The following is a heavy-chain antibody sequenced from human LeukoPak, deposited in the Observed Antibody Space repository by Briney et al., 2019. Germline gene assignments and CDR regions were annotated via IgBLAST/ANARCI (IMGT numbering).Heavy chain of an antibody. Sequence: PGGSLRLSCAASGFTFSSYAMHWVRQAPGKGLEWVAVISYDGSNKYYADSVKGRFTISRDNSKNTLYLQMNSLRAEDTAVYYCARDRCSSSWCHNWFDPWDQGTLVTVSS. V-gene: IGHV3-30-3*01. J-gene: IGHJ5*02. D-gene: IGHD6-13*01. CDR2: ISYDGSNK. CDR3: ARDRCSSSWCHNWFDP. CDR1: GFTFSSYA.